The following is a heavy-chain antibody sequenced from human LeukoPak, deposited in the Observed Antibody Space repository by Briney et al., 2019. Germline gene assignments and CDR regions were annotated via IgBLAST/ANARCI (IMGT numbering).Heavy chain of an antibody. Sequence: GRSLRLSCAASGFTFDDYAMHWVRQAPGKGLEWVSGISWNSGSIGYADSVKGRFTISRDNAKNSLYLQMNSLRAEDMALYYCAKGRGLVLDWYFDLWGRGTLVTVSS. V-gene: IGHV3-9*03. CDR1: GFTFDDYA. CDR2: ISWNSGSI. D-gene: IGHD6-19*01. CDR3: AKGRGLVLDWYFDL. J-gene: IGHJ2*01.